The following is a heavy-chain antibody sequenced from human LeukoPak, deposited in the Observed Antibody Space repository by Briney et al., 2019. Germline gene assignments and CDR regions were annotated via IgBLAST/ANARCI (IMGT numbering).Heavy chain of an antibody. CDR2: INTNTGKP. Sequence: GASVKVCCKASGYTFTNYAMNWVRQAPGQGLEWMGWINTNTGKPTYAQGFTGRLVFSLDTSVSTAYLQISSLKAEDTAVYYCARDHVKLGSSFHPFDAFDVWGQGTLVTVSS. D-gene: IGHD2-2*01. CDR3: ARDHVKLGSSFHPFDAFDV. CDR1: GYTFTNYA. V-gene: IGHV7-4-1*02. J-gene: IGHJ3*01.